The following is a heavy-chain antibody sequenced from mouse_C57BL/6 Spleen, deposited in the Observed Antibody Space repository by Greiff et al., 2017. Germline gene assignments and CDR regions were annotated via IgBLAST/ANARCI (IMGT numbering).Heavy chain of an antibody. CDR1: GFTFSSYA. Sequence: EVKVVESGGGLVKPGGSLKLSCAASGFTFSSYAMSWVRQTPEKRLEWVATISDGGSYTYYPDNVKGRFTISRDNAKNNLYLQMSHLKSEDTAMYYCARSGVYYYGSSPAWFAYWGQGTLVTVSA. D-gene: IGHD1-1*01. V-gene: IGHV5-4*03. CDR3: ARSGVYYYGSSPAWFAY. CDR2: ISDGGSYT. J-gene: IGHJ3*01.